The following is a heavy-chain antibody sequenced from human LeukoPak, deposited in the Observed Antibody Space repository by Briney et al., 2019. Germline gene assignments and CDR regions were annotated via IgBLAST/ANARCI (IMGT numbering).Heavy chain of an antibody. Sequence: SETLSLTCTVSGGSISDSSYYWGWIRQPPGKGLEWIGSIYYRGSTYYNPSLKSRVTISVDTSKNQFSLKLSSVTAADTAVYYCARAFRGRPYYYDSSGYQFDYWGQGTLVTVSS. CDR1: GGSISDSSYY. CDR2: IYYRGST. D-gene: IGHD3-22*01. V-gene: IGHV4-39*07. J-gene: IGHJ4*02. CDR3: ARAFRGRPYYYDSSGYQFDY.